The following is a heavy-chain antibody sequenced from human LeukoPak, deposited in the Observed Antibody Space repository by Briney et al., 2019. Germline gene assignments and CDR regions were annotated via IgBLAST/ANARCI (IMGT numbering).Heavy chain of an antibody. CDR2: VYSGGLT. CDR1: GFIVSENY. J-gene: IGHJ6*02. CDR3: VRDRWPGLGDF. V-gene: IGHV3-66*01. Sequence: GGSLRLSCAASGFIVSENYMSWVRQAPGKGLEWVSTVYSGGLTFYADPVKGRFTISRDNSKNTLYLQMSSLRAEDTAVYYCVRDRWPGLGDFWGQGTTVTASS. D-gene: IGHD6-19*01.